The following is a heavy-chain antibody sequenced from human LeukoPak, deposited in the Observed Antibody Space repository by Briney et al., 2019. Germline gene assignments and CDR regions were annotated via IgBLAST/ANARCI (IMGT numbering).Heavy chain of an antibody. CDR3: ARNPRHSGFWYFDL. V-gene: IGHV4-39*07. J-gene: IGHJ2*01. CDR2: FHDSGNT. CDR1: GDSMTNTIYY. D-gene: IGHD6-19*01. Sequence: SETLSLTCTVSGDSMTNTIYYWAWIRQPPGKGLEWIGTFHDSGNTFYDPSLKSRVTISADTSKTQFSLKLISVTAADTAFYYCARNPRHSGFWYFDLWGRGTLATVSS.